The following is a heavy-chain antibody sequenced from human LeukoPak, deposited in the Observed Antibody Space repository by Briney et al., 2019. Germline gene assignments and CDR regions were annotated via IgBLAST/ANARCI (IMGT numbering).Heavy chain of an antibody. D-gene: IGHD1-26*01. Sequence: PGGSLRISCAASGFTSSSYWMSWVRQAPGKGLEWVANIKQDGSEKYYVDSVKGRFTISRDSSKNTLYLQMNSLRAEDTAVYYCAKDGVGATSLDCWGQGTLVTVSS. CDR3: AKDGVGATSLDC. J-gene: IGHJ4*02. CDR2: IKQDGSEK. V-gene: IGHV3-7*01. CDR1: GFTSSSYW.